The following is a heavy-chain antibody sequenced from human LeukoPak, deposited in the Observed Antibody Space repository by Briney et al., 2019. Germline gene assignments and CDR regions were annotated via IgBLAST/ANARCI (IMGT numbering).Heavy chain of an antibody. CDR2: IHHSGST. CDR3: ATEEGYNAY. Sequence: KPSETLSLTCAVYGGSFSAYYWSWIRQSPGKGLEWIGEIHHSGSTKYNPSLKSRVTISVGMSQSQFSLKLTSVTAAGTAVYYRATEEGYNAYWGQGILVTVSS. D-gene: IGHD5-24*01. CDR1: GGSFSAYY. V-gene: IGHV4-34*01. J-gene: IGHJ4*02.